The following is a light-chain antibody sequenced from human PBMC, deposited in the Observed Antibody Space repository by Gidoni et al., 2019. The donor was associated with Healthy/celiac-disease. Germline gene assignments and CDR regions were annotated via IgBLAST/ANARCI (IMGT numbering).Light chain of an antibody. J-gene: IGKJ4*01. Sequence: ELVLTQSPGTLSLSPGERATLSCRASQSVSSSYLAWYQQKPGQAPRLLIYGASSRATGIPDRFSGSGSGTDCTLTISRLEPEDFAVYYWQQDGSSPLTFGGGTKVEIK. CDR1: QSVSSSY. V-gene: IGKV3-20*01. CDR3: QQDGSSPLT. CDR2: GAS.